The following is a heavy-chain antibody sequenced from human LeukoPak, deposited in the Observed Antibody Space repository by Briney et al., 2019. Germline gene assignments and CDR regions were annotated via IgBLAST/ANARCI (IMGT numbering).Heavy chain of an antibody. CDR1: GGSISSGGYS. CDR3: ARVYCPNGVCYNSRGWFDP. V-gene: IGHV4-61*08. D-gene: IGHD2-8*01. CDR2: IYYSGST. J-gene: IGHJ5*02. Sequence: PSETLSLTCAVSGGSISSGGYSWNWIRQPPGKGLEWIGYIYYSGSTNYNPSLKSRVTISVDTSKNQFSLKLSSVTAADTAVYYCARVYCPNGVCYNSRGWFDPWGQGTLVTVSS.